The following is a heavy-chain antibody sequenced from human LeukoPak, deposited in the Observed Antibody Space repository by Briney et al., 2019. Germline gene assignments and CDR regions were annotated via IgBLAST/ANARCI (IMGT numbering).Heavy chain of an antibody. CDR3: TKTLYYSDSSGYAY. D-gene: IGHD3-22*01. CDR1: GFTLSSYA. CDR2: FSGSGSST. Sequence: QTGGSLSLSCAAYGFTLSSYAMSWVRQAPGKGLEWVSGFSGSGSSTFYADSVKGRFTISRDNAKNSLYLQMNSLRAEDTAVYYCTKTLYYSDSSGYAYWGQGTLVTVSS. J-gene: IGHJ4*02. V-gene: IGHV3-23*01.